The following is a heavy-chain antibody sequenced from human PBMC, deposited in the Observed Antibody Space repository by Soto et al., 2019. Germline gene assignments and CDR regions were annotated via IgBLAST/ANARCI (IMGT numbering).Heavy chain of an antibody. CDR3: ARGIGEIYGDLGGVDY. D-gene: IGHD4-17*01. J-gene: IGHJ4*02. CDR1: GYTFPSYD. V-gene: IGHV1-8*01. CDR2: VNPNSGNA. Sequence: QVQLVQSGAEVKKPGASVKVSCKASGYTFPSYDINWVRQATGQGLEWMGWVNPNSGNAGYAQKFQGRVSMTWNTSISTAYMELSSLRSEDTAAYYCARGIGEIYGDLGGVDYWGQGTLVTVSS.